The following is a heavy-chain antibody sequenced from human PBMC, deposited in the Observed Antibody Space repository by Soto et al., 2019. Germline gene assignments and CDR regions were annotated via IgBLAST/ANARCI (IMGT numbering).Heavy chain of an antibody. Sequence: SVKVSCKASGGTFSSYAISWVRQAPGQGLEWMGGIIPIFGTANYAQKFQGRVTITADKSTSTAYMELSSLRSEDTAVYYCAREVVQYYDFWSGYQYFDYWGQGTLVTVSS. J-gene: IGHJ4*02. V-gene: IGHV1-69*06. CDR2: IIPIFGTA. D-gene: IGHD3-3*01. CDR3: AREVVQYYDFWSGYQYFDY. CDR1: GGTFSSYA.